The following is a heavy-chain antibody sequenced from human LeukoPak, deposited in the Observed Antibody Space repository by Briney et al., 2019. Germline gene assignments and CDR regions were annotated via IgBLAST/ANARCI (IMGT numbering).Heavy chain of an antibody. J-gene: IGHJ4*02. V-gene: IGHV1-24*01. D-gene: IGHD1-26*01. CDR1: GYTFTGYY. CDR3: ATSPLRGSYPYYFDY. CDR2: FDPEDGET. Sequence: APVKVSCKASGYTFTGYYMHWVRQAPGKGLEWMGGFDPEDGETIYAQKFQGRVTMTEDTSTDTAYMELSSLRSEDTAVYYCATSPLRGSYPYYFDYWGQGTLVTVSS.